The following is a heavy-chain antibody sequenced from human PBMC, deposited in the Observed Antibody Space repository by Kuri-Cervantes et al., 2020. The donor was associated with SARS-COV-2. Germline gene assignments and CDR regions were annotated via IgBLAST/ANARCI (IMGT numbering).Heavy chain of an antibody. D-gene: IGHD3-22*01. CDR3: SRTYDSSGSLYYYYYMDV. CDR2: ISSSSTI. CDR1: GFTFSSYS. J-gene: IGHJ6*03. Sequence: RGSLRLSCAASGFTFSSYSMNWVRQAPGKGLEWVSYISSSSTIYYADSVKGRFTISRDNAKNSLYLQMNSLRAEDTAVYYCSRTYDSSGSLYYYYYMDVWGKGTTVTVSS. V-gene: IGHV3-48*01.